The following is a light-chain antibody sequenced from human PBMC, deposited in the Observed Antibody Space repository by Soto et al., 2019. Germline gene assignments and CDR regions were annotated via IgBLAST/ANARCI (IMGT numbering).Light chain of an antibody. Sequence: DIQMTQSPSTLSASVGDRVTITCRASQSISSWLAWYPQKPGKAPKLLLYKASSLESGVPSRFSGSGSGTEFTLTISSLQPDDFATYYCQQYNSYPTFGQGTKVEIK. CDR3: QQYNSYPT. CDR2: KAS. CDR1: QSISSW. V-gene: IGKV1-5*03. J-gene: IGKJ1*01.